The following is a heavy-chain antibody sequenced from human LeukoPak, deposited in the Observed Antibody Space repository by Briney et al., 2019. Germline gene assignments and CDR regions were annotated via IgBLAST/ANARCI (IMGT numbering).Heavy chain of an antibody. CDR1: GFSIRTHGVG. J-gene: IGHJ5*02. V-gene: IGHV2-5*01. D-gene: IGHD3-22*01. CDR2: IYWNGDN. CDR3: AHSRYYERGNWFGP. Sequence: SGPTLVKPTQTLTLACSLSGFSIRTHGVGVGWFRQPPGKALEWVAVIYWNGDNYYSPSLNSRSTVTKDTSKNQVVLTLTNVDPVDTATYYCAHSRYYERGNWFGPWGRGTLVTVSS.